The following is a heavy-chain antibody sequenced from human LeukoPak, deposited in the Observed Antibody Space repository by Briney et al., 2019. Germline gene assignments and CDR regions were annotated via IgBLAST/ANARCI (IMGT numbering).Heavy chain of an antibody. CDR2: IYYSGST. Sequence: SETLSLTCTVSGGSISSSDYYWGWIRQPPGKGLEWIGSIYYSGSTYYNPSLKSRVTISGDTSKDQFSLKLSSVTAADTAVYYCARGYEVVDYWGQGTLVTVSS. D-gene: IGHD2-15*01. J-gene: IGHJ4*02. CDR3: ARGYEVVDY. V-gene: IGHV4-39*07. CDR1: GGSISSSDYY.